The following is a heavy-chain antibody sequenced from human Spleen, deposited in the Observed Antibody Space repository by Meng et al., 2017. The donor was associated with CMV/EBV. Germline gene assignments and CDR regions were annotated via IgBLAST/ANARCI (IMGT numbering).Heavy chain of an antibody. V-gene: IGHV1-69*01. CDR2: IITMYGTS. Sequence: GGTFSSYRSPWVRQAPGQGLEWMGWIITMYGTSNYAQNFQGRVTITADDSTSSVYMELSTLRSDDTAVYYCAKRAAVAGYRSYYFDSWGQGTLVTVSS. CDR1: GGTFSSYR. D-gene: IGHD6-19*01. J-gene: IGHJ4*02. CDR3: AKRAAVAGYRSYYFDS.